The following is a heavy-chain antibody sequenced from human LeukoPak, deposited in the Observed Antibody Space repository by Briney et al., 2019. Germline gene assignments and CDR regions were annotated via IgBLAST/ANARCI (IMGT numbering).Heavy chain of an antibody. D-gene: IGHD3-22*01. Sequence: SETLSLTCTVSGGSISSYYWSWIRQPPGKGLEWIGYIYDSGSTNYNPSLKSRVTISVDTSKNQFSLKLSSVTAADMAVYYCACLTTADAFDIWGQGTMVTVSS. CDR1: GGSISSYY. CDR2: IYDSGST. V-gene: IGHV4-59*01. J-gene: IGHJ3*02. CDR3: ACLTTADAFDI.